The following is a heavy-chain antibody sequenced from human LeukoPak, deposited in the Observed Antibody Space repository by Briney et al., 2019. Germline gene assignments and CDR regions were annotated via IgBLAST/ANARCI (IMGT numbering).Heavy chain of an antibody. Sequence: MPSETLSLTCAVYGGSFSGYYWSWLRQPPGKGLEWIGEINHSGSTNYNPSLKSRVTISVDTSKNQFSLKLSSVTAADTAVYYCASGSGSGWRAHHYFDYWGQGTLVTVSS. CDR3: ASGSGSGWRAHHYFDY. D-gene: IGHD6-19*01. J-gene: IGHJ4*02. CDR2: INHSGST. V-gene: IGHV4-34*01. CDR1: GGSFSGYY.